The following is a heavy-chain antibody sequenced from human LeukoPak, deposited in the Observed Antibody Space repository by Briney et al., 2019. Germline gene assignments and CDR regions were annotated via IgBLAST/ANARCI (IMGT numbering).Heavy chain of an antibody. Sequence: SKPRSPPSPFLGAPIGISSYSWGWIPKPPGKGLEWIGSIYYSGSTYYNPSLKSRVTISVDTSKNQFSLKLSSVTAADTAVYYCARLPSGDDAFDIWGQGTMVTVSS. CDR3: ARLPSGDDAFDI. J-gene: IGHJ3*02. CDR2: IYYSGST. V-gene: IGHV4-39*01. CDR1: GAPIGISSYS. D-gene: IGHD1-1*01.